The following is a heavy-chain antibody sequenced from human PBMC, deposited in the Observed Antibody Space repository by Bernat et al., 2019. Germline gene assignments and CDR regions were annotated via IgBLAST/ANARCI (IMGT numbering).Heavy chain of an antibody. V-gene: IGHV3-33*01. D-gene: IGHD2-2*01. J-gene: IGHJ4*02. Sequence: QVQLVESGGGVVQPGRSLRLSCAASGFTFSSYGMHWVRQAPGKGLEWVAVIWYDGSNKYYADSVKGRFTISRDNSKNTLYLQMNSLRAEDTAVYYCARDQRLWSTMDYWGQGTLVTVSS. CDR1: GFTFSSYG. CDR2: IWYDGSNK. CDR3: ARDQRLWSTMDY.